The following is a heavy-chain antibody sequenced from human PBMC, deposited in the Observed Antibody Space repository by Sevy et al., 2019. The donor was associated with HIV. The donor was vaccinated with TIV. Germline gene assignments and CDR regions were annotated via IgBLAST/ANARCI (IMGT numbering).Heavy chain of an antibody. CDR2: MTSSGSYI. D-gene: IGHD2-15*01. J-gene: IGHJ4*02. Sequence: GGSLRLSCAASGFTFSTSTMNWVRQAPGKGLEWVSLMTSSGSYILYADSVKGRSTISRDNAKNSVFLQMNSLRVEDTAVYYCVRDGWNYWGQRTLVTVSS. CDR1: GFTFSTST. V-gene: IGHV3-21*01. CDR3: VRDGWNY.